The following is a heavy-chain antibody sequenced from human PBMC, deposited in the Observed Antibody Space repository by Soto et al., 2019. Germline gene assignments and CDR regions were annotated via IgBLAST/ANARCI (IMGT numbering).Heavy chain of an antibody. J-gene: IGHJ4*02. CDR2: IYYSGST. CDR3: ARDRGSELDY. V-gene: IGHV4-61*01. D-gene: IGHD3-10*01. Sequence: QVQLQESGPGLVKPSETLSLTCTVSGGSVSSGSYYWSWIRQPPGKGLEWIGYIYYSGSTNYHPALKSRVTISVDTSKNQFSLKLSSVTAADTAVYYCARDRGSELDYWGQGTPVTVSS. CDR1: GGSVSSGSYY.